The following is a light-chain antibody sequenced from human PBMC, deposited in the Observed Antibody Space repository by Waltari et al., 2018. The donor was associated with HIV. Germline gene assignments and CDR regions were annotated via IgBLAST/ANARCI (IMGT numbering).Light chain of an antibody. V-gene: IGKV4-1*01. CDR1: QSVLYSSNNKNY. J-gene: IGKJ4*01. CDR2: WAS. Sequence: DIVMTQSPDSLAVSLGERATINCKSSQSVLYSSNNKNYLAWYQQKPGQPPNLLIYWASARESGVPDRFSASGSGTDFTLTISSLQAEDVAVYYCQQHYTTPLTFGGGTKVEI. CDR3: QQHYTTPLT.